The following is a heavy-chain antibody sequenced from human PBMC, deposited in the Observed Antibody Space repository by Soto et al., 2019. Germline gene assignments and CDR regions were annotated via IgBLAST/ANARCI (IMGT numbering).Heavy chain of an antibody. CDR2: IWSGGSDK. CDR1: GFAFSSYG. CDR3: ASVYGSGTYPIDS. J-gene: IGHJ4*02. D-gene: IGHD3-10*01. Sequence: QVQLVESGGGVVQPGRSLRLSCAASGFAFSSYGMHWVRQAPGKGLEWVTVIWSGGSDKYYADSVKGRFTISRDNSKNTLYLQMNSMRAEATAVYYGASVYGSGTYPIDSWGQGTLVTVSS. V-gene: IGHV3-33*01.